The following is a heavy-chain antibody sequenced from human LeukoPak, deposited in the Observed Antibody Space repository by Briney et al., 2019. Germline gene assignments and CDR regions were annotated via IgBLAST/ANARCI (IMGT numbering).Heavy chain of an antibody. CDR3: ASNSYYYGSGSYYNCDY. V-gene: IGHV3-7*01. J-gene: IGHJ4*02. CDR1: GFTFSSYW. CDR2: IKQDGSEK. D-gene: IGHD3-10*01. Sequence: SGGSLRLSCAASGFTFSSYWMSWVRQAPGKGLEWVANIKQDGSEKYYVDSAKGRFTISRDDAKNSLYLQMNSLRAEDTAVYYCASNSYYYGSGSYYNCDYWGQGTLVTVSS.